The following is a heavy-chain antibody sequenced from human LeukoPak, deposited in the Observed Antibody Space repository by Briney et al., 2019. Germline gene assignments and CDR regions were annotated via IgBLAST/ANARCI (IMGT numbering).Heavy chain of an antibody. Sequence: ASVKVSCTASGYTFTSYDINWVRQATGQGLEWMGWMNPNSGNTGYAQKFQGRVTMTRNTSISTAYMELSSLRSEDTAVYYCAREIDSSGYYYFDYWGQGTLVTVSS. CDR2: MNPNSGNT. V-gene: IGHV1-8*01. CDR3: AREIDSSGYYYFDY. D-gene: IGHD3-22*01. J-gene: IGHJ4*02. CDR1: GYTFTSYD.